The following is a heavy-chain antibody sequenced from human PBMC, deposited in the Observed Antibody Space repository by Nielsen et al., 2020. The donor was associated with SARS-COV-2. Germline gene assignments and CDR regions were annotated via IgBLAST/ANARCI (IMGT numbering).Heavy chain of an antibody. CDR1: GYTFTSYY. CDR3: AREWRITVVRGALWN. CDR2: INPSGGST. J-gene: IGHJ4*02. Sequence: ASVKVSCKASGYTFTSYYMHWVRQAPGQGLEWMGIINPSGGSTSYAQKFQGRVTMTRDTSTSTVYMELSSLRSEDTAVYYCAREWRITVVRGALWNWGQGTLVTVSS. D-gene: IGHD3-10*01. V-gene: IGHV1-46*01.